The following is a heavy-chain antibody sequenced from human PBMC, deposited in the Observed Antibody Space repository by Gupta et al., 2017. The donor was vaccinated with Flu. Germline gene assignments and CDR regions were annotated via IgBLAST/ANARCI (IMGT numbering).Heavy chain of an antibody. CDR2: ISSSSSYT. CDR1: GFTFSAYY. V-gene: IGHV3-11*05. CDR3: AREMVSSVYYYYGMDV. D-gene: IGHD2-21*01. J-gene: IGHJ6*02. Sequence: QVQLVESGGGLVKPGGSLRLSCAASGFTFSAYYMSWIRQAPGKGLEWVSYISSSSSYTNYADSVKGRFTISRDNAKNSLYLQMNSLRAEDTAVYYCAREMVSSVYYYYGMDVWGQGTTVTVSS.